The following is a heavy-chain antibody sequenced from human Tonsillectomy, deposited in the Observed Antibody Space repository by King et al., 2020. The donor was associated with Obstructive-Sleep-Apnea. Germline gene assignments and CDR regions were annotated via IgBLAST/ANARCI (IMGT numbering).Heavy chain of an antibody. CDR2: IYHSGST. V-gene: IGHV4-38-2*02. Sequence: VQLQESGPGLVKPSETLSLTCTVSGYSISSGYYWGWIRQPPGKGLEWIGSIYHSGSTYYNPSLKSRVTISVDTSKNQFSLKLSSVSAADTAVYYCARDHYYGSGSYYRGVAFDIWGQGTMVTVSS. J-gene: IGHJ3*02. CDR1: GYSISSGYY. CDR3: ARDHYYGSGSYYRGVAFDI. D-gene: IGHD3-10*01.